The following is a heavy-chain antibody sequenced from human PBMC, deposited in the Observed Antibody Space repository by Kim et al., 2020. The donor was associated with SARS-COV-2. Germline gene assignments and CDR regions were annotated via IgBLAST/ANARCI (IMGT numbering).Heavy chain of an antibody. CDR1: GYSFTSYW. D-gene: IGHD3-10*01. Sequence: GESLKISCKGSGYSFTSYWIGWVRQMPGKGLEWMGIIYPGDSDTRYSPSFQGQVTISADKSISTAYLQWSSLKASDTAMYYCARSSYMVRGGDYYGMDVWGQGTTVTVSS. V-gene: IGHV5-51*01. CDR2: IYPGDSDT. J-gene: IGHJ6*02. CDR3: ARSSYMVRGGDYYGMDV.